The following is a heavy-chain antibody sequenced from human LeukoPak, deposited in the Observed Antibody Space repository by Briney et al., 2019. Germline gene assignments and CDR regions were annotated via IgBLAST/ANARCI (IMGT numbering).Heavy chain of an antibody. CDR3: ARGTYSPPCDY. V-gene: IGHV3-21*01. Sequence: GGSLRLSCAASGFTVSSNYMTWVRQAPGKGLEWVSSISSSSSYIYYADSVKGRFTISRDNAKNSLYLQMNSLGAEDTAVYYCARGTYSPPCDYWGQGTLVTVSS. J-gene: IGHJ4*02. CDR2: ISSSSSYI. D-gene: IGHD3-16*01. CDR1: GFTVSSNY.